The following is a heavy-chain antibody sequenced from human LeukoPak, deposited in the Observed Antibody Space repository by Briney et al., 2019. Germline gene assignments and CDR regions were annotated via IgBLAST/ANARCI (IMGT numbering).Heavy chain of an antibody. CDR2: IKQDGSEK. CDR1: GFTFSSYW. Sequence: PGGSLRLSCAASGFTFSSYWMSWVRQAPGKGLEWVANIKQDGSEKYYVDSAKGRFTISRDNAKNSLYLQMNSLRAEDTAVYYCARDRVTMVRGVNYYFDYWSQGTLVTVSS. J-gene: IGHJ4*02. D-gene: IGHD3-10*01. V-gene: IGHV3-7*05. CDR3: ARDRVTMVRGVNYYFDY.